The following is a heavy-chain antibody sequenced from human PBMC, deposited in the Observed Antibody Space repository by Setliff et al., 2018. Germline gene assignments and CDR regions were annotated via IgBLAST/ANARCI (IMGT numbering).Heavy chain of an antibody. D-gene: IGHD1-1*01. V-gene: IGHV4-39*01. CDR2: IHYRGTT. J-gene: IGHJ4*02. Sequence: SETLSLTCTVSGDSISSRRYYWGWIRQPPGKGLEWIGRIHYRGTTYSNVSLASRLTISVDTSKNQFSLQLTSVTAADTAVYYCARTGTYRYFDSWGQGTRVTVSS. CDR1: GDSISSRRYY. CDR3: ARTGTYRYFDS.